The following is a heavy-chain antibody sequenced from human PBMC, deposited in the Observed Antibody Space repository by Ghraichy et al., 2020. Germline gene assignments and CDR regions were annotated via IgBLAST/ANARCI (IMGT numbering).Heavy chain of an antibody. Sequence: GGSLRLSCAASGFTFDDYAMHWVRQAPGKGLEWVSGISWNSGSIGYADSVKGRFTISRDNAKNSLYLQMNSLRAEDTALYYCAKDISATVITGIDYWGQGTLVTVSS. J-gene: IGHJ4*02. V-gene: IGHV3-9*01. CDR2: ISWNSGSI. D-gene: IGHD4-17*01. CDR1: GFTFDDYA. CDR3: AKDISATVITGIDY.